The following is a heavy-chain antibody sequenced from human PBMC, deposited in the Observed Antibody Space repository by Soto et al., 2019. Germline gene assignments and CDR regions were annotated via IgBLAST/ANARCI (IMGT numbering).Heavy chain of an antibody. V-gene: IGHV1-2*02. CDR2: VIPNSGDT. Sequence: ASVKVSCNASGYSFTDYFIQWVRQAPGQDLEWMGWVIPNSGDTKYAQRFQGRVTMTRDTSINTAYMELSELTSDDTAVYYCARTTVTGTIYYFDPWGQGSLVTVSS. J-gene: IGHJ4*02. D-gene: IGHD4-17*01. CDR3: ARTTVTGTIYYFDP. CDR1: GYSFTDYF.